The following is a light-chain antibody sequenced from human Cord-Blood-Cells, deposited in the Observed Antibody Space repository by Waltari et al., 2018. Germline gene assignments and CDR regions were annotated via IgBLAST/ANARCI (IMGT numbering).Light chain of an antibody. CDR2: GAS. V-gene: IGKV3-15*01. CDR3: QQYNKWPRT. J-gene: IGKJ1*01. CDR1: QSVSSN. Sequence: EIVLTQSPATLSVSPGESATLSCRASQSVSSNLAWYQQKPGQAPRLLIYGASTRATGIPARFSGSGSGTECTLTISSLQSEDFAVYYCQQYNKWPRTFGQGTKVEIK.